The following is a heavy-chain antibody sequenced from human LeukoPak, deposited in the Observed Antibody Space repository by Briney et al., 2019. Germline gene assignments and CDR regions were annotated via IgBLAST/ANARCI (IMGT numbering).Heavy chain of an antibody. CDR2: IIPIFGTA. J-gene: IGHJ4*02. D-gene: IGHD2-2*01. Sequence: SVKVSCKASGGTFSSYAISWVRQAPGQGLEWMGGIIPIFGTANYAQKFQGRVTIATDESTSTAYMELSSLRSEDTAVYYCARGVVVVPAASYYFDYWGQGTLVTVSS. V-gene: IGHV1-69*05. CDR3: ARGVVVVPAASYYFDY. CDR1: GGTFSSYA.